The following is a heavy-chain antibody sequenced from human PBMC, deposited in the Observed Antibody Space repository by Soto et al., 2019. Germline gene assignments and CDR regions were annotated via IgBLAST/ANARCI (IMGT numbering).Heavy chain of an antibody. D-gene: IGHD2-21*01. J-gene: IGHJ5*02. CDR2: IHYSGST. CDR1: GGSISSGGYY. Sequence: PSEILSLTCTVSGGSISSGGYYWSWIRQHPGKGLEWIGYIHYSGSTYYNPSLKSRVTISVDTSKNQFSLKLNSVTAADTAVYYCARESTVIANWFDPWGQGTLVTVSS. V-gene: IGHV4-31*03. CDR3: ARESTVIANWFDP.